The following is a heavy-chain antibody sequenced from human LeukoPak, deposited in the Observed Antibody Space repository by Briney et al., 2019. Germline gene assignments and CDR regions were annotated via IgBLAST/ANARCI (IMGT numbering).Heavy chain of an antibody. CDR1: GFTFSSYS. V-gene: IGHV3-21*01. D-gene: IGHD6-13*01. CDR3: ARSDSSSWYYYYYYMDV. Sequence: PGGSLRLSCAASGFTFSSYSMNWVRQAPGKGLEWVSSISSSSSYIYYADSVKGRFTISRDNAKNSLYLQMNSPRAEDTAVYYCARSDSSSWYYYYYYMDVWGKGTMVTVSS. J-gene: IGHJ6*03. CDR2: ISSSSSYI.